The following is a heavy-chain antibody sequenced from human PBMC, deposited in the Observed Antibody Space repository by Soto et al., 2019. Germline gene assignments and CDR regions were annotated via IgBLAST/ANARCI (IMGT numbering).Heavy chain of an antibody. D-gene: IGHD6-13*01. CDR3: ARGAAAGVDYGMDV. V-gene: IGHV4-4*07. CDR1: GGSISTYY. Sequence: ETLSLTCSVSGGSISTYYWSWIRQPAGKGLEWIGRIYRSGGTNFNPSLMSRVSMSVDTSKNQFSLKLSSVVAADTAVYYCARGAAAGVDYGMDVWGQGTTVTVSS. J-gene: IGHJ6*02. CDR2: IYRSGGT.